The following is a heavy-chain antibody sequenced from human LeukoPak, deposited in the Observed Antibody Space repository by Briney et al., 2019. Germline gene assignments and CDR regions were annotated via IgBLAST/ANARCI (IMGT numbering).Heavy chain of an antibody. CDR1: GLTISSYS. V-gene: IGHV3-48*01. J-gene: IGHJ6*03. Sequence: GGSLRLSCAASGLTISSYSMNWVRQAPGKGLQWVSYISSSSSTIYYADSVKGRFTISRDNAKNSLYLQMNSLRAEDTAVYYCARGYSSGWGYYYYMDVWGKGTTVTVSS. D-gene: IGHD6-19*01. CDR2: ISSSSSTI. CDR3: ARGYSSGWGYYYYMDV.